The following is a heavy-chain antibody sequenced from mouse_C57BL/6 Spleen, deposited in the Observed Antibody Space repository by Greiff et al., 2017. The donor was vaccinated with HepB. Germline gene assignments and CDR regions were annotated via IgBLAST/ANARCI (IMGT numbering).Heavy chain of an antibody. Sequence: VQLQQSGAELVRPGASVKLSCKASGYTFTDYYINWVKQRPGQGLEWIARIYPGSGNTYYNEKFKGKATLTAEKSSSTAYMQLSSLPSEDSAVYFCARVERTWFAYWGQGTLVTVSA. CDR3: ARVERTWFAY. CDR1: GYTFTDYY. V-gene: IGHV1-76*01. J-gene: IGHJ3*01. CDR2: IYPGSGNT.